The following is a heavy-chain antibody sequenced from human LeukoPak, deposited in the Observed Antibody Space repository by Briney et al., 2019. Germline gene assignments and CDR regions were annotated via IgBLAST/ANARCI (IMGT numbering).Heavy chain of an antibody. D-gene: IGHD3-10*01. Sequence: GGSLRLSCAASGFAFSDYGIHWVRQAPGKGLEWVAVISSDGNTKYYADSVKGRFTISRDNSKNTLFLQMSSPRAEDTAVYYCAKEGSGSLWSFDYWGQGTLVTVSS. J-gene: IGHJ4*02. CDR1: GFAFSDYG. V-gene: IGHV3-30*18. CDR3: AKEGSGSLWSFDY. CDR2: ISSDGNTK.